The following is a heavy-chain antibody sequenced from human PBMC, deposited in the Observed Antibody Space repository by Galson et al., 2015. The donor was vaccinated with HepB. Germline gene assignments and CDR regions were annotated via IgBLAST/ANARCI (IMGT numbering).Heavy chain of an antibody. Sequence: SLRLSCAASGFTFDDYAMHWVRQAPGKGLEWVSGISWNSGSIGYADSVKGRFTISRDNAKNSLYLQMNSLRAEDTALYYCAKSTTGWGDAFDIWGQGTMVTVSS. CDR3: AKSTTGWGDAFDI. CDR1: GFTFDDYA. J-gene: IGHJ3*02. V-gene: IGHV3-9*01. D-gene: IGHD3-16*01. CDR2: ISWNSGSI.